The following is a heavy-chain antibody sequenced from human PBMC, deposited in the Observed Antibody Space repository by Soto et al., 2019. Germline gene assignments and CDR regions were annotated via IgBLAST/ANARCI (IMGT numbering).Heavy chain of an antibody. Sequence: SETLSLTCTVSGGSISSYYWSWIRQPPGKGLEWIGYIYYSGSTNYNPSLKSRVTISVDTSKNQFSLKLSSVTAADTAVYYCARRKTRYYYYMDVWGKGTTVTVSS. J-gene: IGHJ6*03. V-gene: IGHV4-59*08. CDR1: GGSISSYY. CDR2: IYYSGST. CDR3: ARRKTRYYYYMDV.